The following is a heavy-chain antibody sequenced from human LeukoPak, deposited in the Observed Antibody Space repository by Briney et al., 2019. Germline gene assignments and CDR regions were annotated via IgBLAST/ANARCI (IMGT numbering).Heavy chain of an antibody. D-gene: IGHD3-10*01. V-gene: IGHV4-59*12. CDR3: ARDNDFTMVRGVIITHDPYFDY. CDR1: GSSITSFY. Sequence: PSETLSLTCTVSGSSITSFYWTWVRQPPGKGLEWIGSFQYNGITYYNPSLKSRVAMSVDTSKKQLSLRLSSVTAADTAVYYCARDNDFTMVRGVIITHDPYFDYWGQGTLVTVSS. CDR2: FQYNGIT. J-gene: IGHJ4*02.